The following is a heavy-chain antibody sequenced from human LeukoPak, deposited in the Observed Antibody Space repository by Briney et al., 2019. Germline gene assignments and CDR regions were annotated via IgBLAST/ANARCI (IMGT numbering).Heavy chain of an antibody. CDR3: ARIGYSYGPYFDY. J-gene: IGHJ4*02. CDR2: IYYSGST. CDR1: GGSISSSSYY. V-gene: IGHV4-39*01. Sequence: PSETLPLTCTVSGGSISSSSYYWGWIRQPPGKGLEWIGSIYYSGSTYYNPSLKSRVTISVDTSKNQFSLKLSSVTAADTAVYYCARIGYSYGPYFDYWGQGTLVTVSS. D-gene: IGHD5-18*01.